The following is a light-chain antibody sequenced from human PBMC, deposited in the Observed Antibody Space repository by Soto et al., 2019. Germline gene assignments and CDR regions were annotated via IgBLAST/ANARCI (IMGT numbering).Light chain of an antibody. CDR3: GTWDSSLSANV. V-gene: IGLV1-51*01. J-gene: IGLJ1*01. CDR1: SSNIGNTY. Sequence: QSVLTQPPSVSAAPGQKVTISCSGSSSNIGNTYVSWYQQLPGTAPKLLIYDNNKRPSGIPDRFSDSKSGTSATLAITGLQTGDEADYYCGTWDSSLSANVFGTGTKLTVL. CDR2: DNN.